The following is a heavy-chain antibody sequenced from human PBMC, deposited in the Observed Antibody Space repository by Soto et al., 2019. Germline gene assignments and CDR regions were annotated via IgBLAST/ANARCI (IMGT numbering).Heavy chain of an antibody. V-gene: IGHV1-69*04. CDR1: GGTFSSYT. CDR3: AREISGYYDRNWAFDF. Sequence: GASVKVSCKASGGTFSSYTISWVRQAPGQGLEWMGRIIPILGIANYAQKFQGGVTITADESTSTAYMELSSLRSEDTAVYYCAREISGYYDRNWAFDFWGQGTMVTVSS. D-gene: IGHD3-22*01. CDR2: IIPILGIA. J-gene: IGHJ3*01.